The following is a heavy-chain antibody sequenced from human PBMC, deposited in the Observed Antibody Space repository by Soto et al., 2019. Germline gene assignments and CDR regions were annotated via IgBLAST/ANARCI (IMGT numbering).Heavy chain of an antibody. CDR1: GGTFRTSA. D-gene: IGHD3-3*02. Sequence: GASVKVSCKTSGGTFRTSAISWVRQAPGQGLEWMGGIMPVFSTPDYAQKFQGRVTITADESTGTAYMELSSLRSEDTAVYYCARDKDRQQLGGNYYYIMDVWGQGTTVTVS. J-gene: IGHJ6*01. V-gene: IGHV1-69*13. CDR3: ARDKDRQQLGGNYYYIMDV. CDR2: IMPVFSTP.